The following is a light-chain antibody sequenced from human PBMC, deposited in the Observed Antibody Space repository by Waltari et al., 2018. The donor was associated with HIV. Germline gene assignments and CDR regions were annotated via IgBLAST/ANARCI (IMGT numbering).Light chain of an antibody. Sequence: QAGLTQPPSVSKALGQTATLTCTGDKNNLGFQGAAWLKHHQGHPPKLLSDRGNNRTSGVPDRFSASTSGKTASLKSTGLQADDEADYYCSSWDTRLNGWVFGGGTHLTVL. CDR1: KNNLGFQG. CDR2: RGN. CDR3: SSWDTRLNGWV. V-gene: IGLV10-54*01. J-gene: IGLJ3*02.